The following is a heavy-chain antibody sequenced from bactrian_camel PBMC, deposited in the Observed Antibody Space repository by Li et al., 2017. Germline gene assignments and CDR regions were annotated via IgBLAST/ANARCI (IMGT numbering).Heavy chain of an antibody. CDR3: VAERYGGCALVSNYGY. J-gene: IGHJ6*01. CDR1: GSIQRTNC. V-gene: IGHV3S53*01. Sequence: HVQLVESGGGSVQAGGSLRLSCAASGSIQRTNCMGWFRQAPGKERDWVATDNGVGTTYYGDSVKGRFTISRDKSKNKLFLQMNNPKPEDTARYFCVAERYGGCALVSNYGYWGQGTQVTVS. D-gene: IGHD6*01. CDR2: DNGVGTT.